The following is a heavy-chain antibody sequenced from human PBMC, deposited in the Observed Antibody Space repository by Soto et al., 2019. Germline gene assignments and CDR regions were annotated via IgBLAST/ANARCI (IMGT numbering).Heavy chain of an antibody. J-gene: IGHJ4*02. CDR2: INHSGST. CDR1: GGSFSGYY. CDR3: ARSVGIAARPVDY. Sequence: SETLSLTCAVYGGSFSGYYWSWIRQPPGKGLEWIGEINHSGSTNYNPSLKSRVTISVDTSKNQFSLKLSSVTAADTAAYYCARSVGIAARPVDYWGQGTLVTVSS. D-gene: IGHD6-6*01. V-gene: IGHV4-34*01.